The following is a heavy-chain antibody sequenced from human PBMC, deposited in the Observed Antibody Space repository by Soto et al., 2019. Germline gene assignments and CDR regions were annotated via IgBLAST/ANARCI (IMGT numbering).Heavy chain of an antibody. Sequence: EVQLVESGGSLVQPGESLTLSCAASGFMFSTYWMAWVRQAPGKGLVWVSRLNTDESTTNYADSVRGRFTISRDNAKNTVYLQMNSLRVEDTALYYCARPRRSWSPFDASDVWGQGTMVTVSP. CDR2: LNTDESTT. D-gene: IGHD2-8*02. V-gene: IGHV3-74*01. J-gene: IGHJ3*01. CDR3: ARPRRSWSPFDASDV. CDR1: GFMFSTYW.